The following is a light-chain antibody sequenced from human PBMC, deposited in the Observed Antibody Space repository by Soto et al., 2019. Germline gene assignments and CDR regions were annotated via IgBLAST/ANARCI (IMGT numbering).Light chain of an antibody. CDR2: DVT. CDR1: SSDIGGYNS. Sequence: LTQSPSASGSPGQSVTISCTGTSSDIGGYNSVSWYQQHPGKAPKVMIYDVTKRPSGVPDRFSGSKSGNTASLTVSALQAEDEADYYCSSYTDRKNLVFGTGTKLTVL. V-gene: IGLV2-8*01. J-gene: IGLJ1*01. CDR3: SSYTDRKNLV.